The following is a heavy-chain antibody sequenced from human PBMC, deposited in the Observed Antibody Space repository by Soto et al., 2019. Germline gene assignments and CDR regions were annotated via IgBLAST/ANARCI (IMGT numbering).Heavy chain of an antibody. CDR1: GFTFSSYG. J-gene: IGHJ4*02. Sequence: PGGSLRLSCAASGFTFSSYGMHWVRQAPGKGLEWVAVIWYDGSNKYYADSVKGRFTISRDNSKNTLYLQMNSLRAEDTAVYYCARGVNRVYYFDYWGQGTLVTVSS. CDR3: ARGVNRVYYFDY. CDR2: IWYDGSNK. D-gene: IGHD2-8*01. V-gene: IGHV3-33*01.